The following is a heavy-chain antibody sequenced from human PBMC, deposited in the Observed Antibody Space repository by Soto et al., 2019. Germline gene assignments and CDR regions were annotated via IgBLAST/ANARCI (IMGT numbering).Heavy chain of an antibody. CDR2: ISSSSGNI. CDR1: GFTFSSYS. J-gene: IGHJ4*02. Sequence: GGSLRLSCAASGFTFSSYSMNWVRQAPGRGLEWVSYISSSSGNIYYADSVKGRFTISRDNAKNSLYLQMNSLRDEDTAVYYCARDRRLAYCGCYCYSGVVDSFWGQGTLVTVSA. D-gene: IGHD2-21*02. CDR3: ARDRRLAYCGCYCYSGVVDSF. V-gene: IGHV3-48*02.